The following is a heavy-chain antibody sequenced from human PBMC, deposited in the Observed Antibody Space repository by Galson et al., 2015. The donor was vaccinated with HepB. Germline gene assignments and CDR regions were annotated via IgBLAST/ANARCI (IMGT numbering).Heavy chain of an antibody. D-gene: IGHD2-15*01. CDR3: AAYCSGGGCYGNFDS. J-gene: IGHJ4*02. V-gene: IGHV3-30*03. Sequence: SLRLSCAASGFTFGSSGMHWVRQAPGKGLEWVAIISSDGSTEYYADSVKGRFTISRDNSKNTLFLHMSSLRTADTGLYYCAAYCSGGGCYGNFDSWGQGTLVTVSS. CDR1: GFTFGSSG. CDR2: ISSDGSTE.